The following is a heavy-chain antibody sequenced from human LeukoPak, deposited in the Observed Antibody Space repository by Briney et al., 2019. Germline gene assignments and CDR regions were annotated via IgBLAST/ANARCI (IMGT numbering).Heavy chain of an antibody. J-gene: IGHJ3*02. CDR1: GGSFSGYY. CDR2: INHSGGT. CDR3: ERGLQLSLDAFDI. D-gene: IGHD5-18*01. V-gene: IGHV4-34*01. Sequence: SETLSLTCAVYGGSFSGYYWSWIRQPPGKGLEWIGEINHSGGTNYNPSLKSRVTISVDTSKNQFSLKLSSVTAADTAVYYCERGLQLSLDAFDIWGQGTMVTVSS.